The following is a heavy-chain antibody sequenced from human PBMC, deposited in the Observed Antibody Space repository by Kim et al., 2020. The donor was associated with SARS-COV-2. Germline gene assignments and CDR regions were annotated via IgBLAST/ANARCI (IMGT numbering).Heavy chain of an antibody. Sequence: SETLSLTCAVYGGSFSGYYWSWIRQPPGKGLEWIGEINHSGSTNYNPSLKSRVTISVDTSKNQFSLKLSSVTAADTAVYYCARVSGWRSVDYWGQGTLVT. CDR2: INHSGST. D-gene: IGHD6-19*01. CDR1: GGSFSGYY. V-gene: IGHV4-34*01. CDR3: ARVSGWRSVDY. J-gene: IGHJ4*02.